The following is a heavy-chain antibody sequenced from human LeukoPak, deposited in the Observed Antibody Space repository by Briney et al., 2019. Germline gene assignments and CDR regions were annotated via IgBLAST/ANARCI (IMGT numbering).Heavy chain of an antibody. D-gene: IGHD4-23*01. CDR3: ARANGEYGGNSDLTH. J-gene: IGHJ4*02. CDR2: INPSCGIT. CDR1: GYTFTSYY. Sequence: ASVKVSCKASGYTFTSYYMHWVREAPGQGLEWMGVINPSCGITSYAQKFQGRVTMPRDMSTSTVYMELSSLRAEDTAVYYCARANGEYGGNSDLTHWGQGTLVTVSS. V-gene: IGHV1-46*01.